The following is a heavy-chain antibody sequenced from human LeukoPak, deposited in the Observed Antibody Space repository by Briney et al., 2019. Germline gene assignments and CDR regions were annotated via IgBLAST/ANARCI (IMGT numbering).Heavy chain of an antibody. CDR3: ARSVAWPADYFDY. CDR1: GFTFSSYW. CDR2: IKQDGSEK. J-gene: IGHJ4*02. V-gene: IGHV3-7*01. Sequence: PGGSLRLSCAASGFTFSSYWMSWVRQAPGKGLEWVANIKQDGSEKYYVDSVKGRFTISRDNAKNSLYLQMNSLRAEDTAVYYCARSVAWPADYFDYWGQGTLVTVSS. D-gene: IGHD5-24*01.